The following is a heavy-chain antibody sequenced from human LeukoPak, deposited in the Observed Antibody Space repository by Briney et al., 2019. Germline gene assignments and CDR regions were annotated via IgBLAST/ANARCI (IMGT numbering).Heavy chain of an antibody. V-gene: IGHV3-74*01. J-gene: IGHJ5*02. Sequence: PGGSLRLSCAASGFAFSTYWMHWVRQAPGKGPVWVSRISPDGRDTIYADSVKGRFTMSRDNDKNTLYLQMNSLRAEDTAVYYCARDASSSGWFDPWGQGTLVTVSS. CDR3: ARDASSSGWFDP. D-gene: IGHD6-6*01. CDR1: GFAFSTYW. CDR2: ISPDGRDT.